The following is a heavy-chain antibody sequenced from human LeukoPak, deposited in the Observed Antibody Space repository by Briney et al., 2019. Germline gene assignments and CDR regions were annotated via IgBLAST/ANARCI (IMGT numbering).Heavy chain of an antibody. V-gene: IGHV1-46*01. CDR3: ARSPLSIAARPPFDH. J-gene: IGHJ4*02. D-gene: IGHD6-6*01. CDR2: INPSGGST. CDR1: GYTFTSYY. Sequence: ASVKVSCKASGYTFTSYYMHWVRQAPGQGLEWMGIINPSGGSTSYAQKFQGRVTMTRDTSTSTVYMELSSLRSEDTAVYYCARSPLSIAARPPFDHWGQGTLVTVSS.